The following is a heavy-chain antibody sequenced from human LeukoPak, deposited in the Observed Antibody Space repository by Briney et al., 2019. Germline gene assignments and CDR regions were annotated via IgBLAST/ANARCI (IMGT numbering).Heavy chain of an antibody. Sequence: PGGSLRLSCAASGFTFSSYGMHWVRQAPGKGLEWVAVIWYDGSNKYYADSVKGRFTISRDNSKNTLYLQMNSLRAEDTAVYYCAREATMIVVVTNWFDPWGQGTLVTVSS. V-gene: IGHV3-33*01. CDR1: GFTFSSYG. CDR2: IWYDGSNK. CDR3: AREATMIVVVTNWFDP. D-gene: IGHD3-22*01. J-gene: IGHJ5*02.